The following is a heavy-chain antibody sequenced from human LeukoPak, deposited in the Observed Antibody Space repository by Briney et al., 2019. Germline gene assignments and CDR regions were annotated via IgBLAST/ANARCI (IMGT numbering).Heavy chain of an antibody. CDR3: AGVERIAARPWWSDP. V-gene: IGHV1-69*05. J-gene: IGHJ5*02. CDR1: GGTFSSYA. D-gene: IGHD6-6*01. Sequence: SVKVSCKASGGTFSSYAISWVRQAPGQGLEWMGGIIPIFGTANYAQKFQGRVTITTDESTSTAYMELSSLRSEDTAVYYCAGVERIAARPWWSDPWGQGTLVTVSS. CDR2: IIPIFGTA.